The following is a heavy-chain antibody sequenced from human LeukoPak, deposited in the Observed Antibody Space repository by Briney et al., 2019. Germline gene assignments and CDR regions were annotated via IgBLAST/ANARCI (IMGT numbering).Heavy chain of an antibody. CDR2: IYPGDSDT. CDR3: ARRFGTTYYDFWSGSYYFDY. Sequence: GESLKISCKGSGYSFTSYWIGWVRQMPGKGLEWMGIIYPGDSDTRYSPSFQGQVTISADKSISTAYLQWSSLKASDTAMYYCARRFGTTYYDFWSGSYYFDYWGQGTLVTVSS. V-gene: IGHV5-51*01. CDR1: GYSFTSYW. J-gene: IGHJ4*02. D-gene: IGHD3-3*01.